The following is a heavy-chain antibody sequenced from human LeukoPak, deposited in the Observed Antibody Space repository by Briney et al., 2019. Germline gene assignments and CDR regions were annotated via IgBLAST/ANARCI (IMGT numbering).Heavy chain of an antibody. CDR2: IFHTRST. D-gene: IGHD1-7*01. V-gene: IGHV4-31*03. CDR3: ARVPPWYNWNCLDY. CDR1: GDSLSSGGHY. Sequence: SETMSLTCTVSGDSLSSGGHYWSWIRQLPGKGLEWIGYIFHTRSTYYNPSLKSRVIISVDTSKNQFSLKLSSVTAADTAVYYCARVPPWYNWNCLDYWGQGTLVTVSS. J-gene: IGHJ4*02.